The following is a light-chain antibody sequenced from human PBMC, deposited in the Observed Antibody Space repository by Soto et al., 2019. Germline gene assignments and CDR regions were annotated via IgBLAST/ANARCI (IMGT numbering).Light chain of an antibody. CDR1: SSDVGGYTY. J-gene: IGLJ2*01. CDR2: HVS. V-gene: IGLV2-14*01. Sequence: QSALTQPASVSGSPGQSITISCTGTSSDVGGYTYVSWYQQHPGKVPKVMIYHVSNRPSGVSNRFSGSKSGNPASLTISGLQAEDEADYYCSSYTSSGTVLFGGGTKLTVL. CDR3: SSYTSSGTVL.